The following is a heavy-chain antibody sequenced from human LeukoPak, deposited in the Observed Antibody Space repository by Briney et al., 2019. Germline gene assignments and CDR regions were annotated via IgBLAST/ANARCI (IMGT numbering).Heavy chain of an antibody. CDR2: ISWNSGSI. CDR3: AKDTVDSSGYYYPYFDY. J-gene: IGHJ4*02. D-gene: IGHD3-22*01. V-gene: IGHV3-9*01. CDR1: GFTFDDYA. Sequence: GGSLRLSCAASGFTFDDYAMHWVRQAPGKGLEWVSGISWNSGSIGYADSVKGRFTISRDNAKNSLYLQMNSLRAEDTALYYCAKDTVDSSGYYYPYFDYWGQGTLVTVSS.